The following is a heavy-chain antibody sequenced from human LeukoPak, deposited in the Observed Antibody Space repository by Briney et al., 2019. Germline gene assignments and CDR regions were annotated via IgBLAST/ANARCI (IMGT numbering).Heavy chain of an antibody. CDR2: ISWNSGSI. J-gene: IGHJ5*02. V-gene: IGHV3-9*01. CDR3: AKQEGP. Sequence: GGSLRLSCAASGFTFDDYAMHWVRLAPGKGLEWVSGISWNSGSIGYADSVKGRFTISRDNAKNSLYLQMNSLRAEDTALYYCAKQEGPWGQGTLVTVSS. CDR1: GFTFDDYA.